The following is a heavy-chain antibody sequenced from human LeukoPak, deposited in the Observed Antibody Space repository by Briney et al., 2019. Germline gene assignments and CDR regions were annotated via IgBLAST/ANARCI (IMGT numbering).Heavy chain of an antibody. V-gene: IGHV7-4-1*02. CDR1: GYTFTSYA. CDR3: ARAIQTTIFKVTTNNWFDP. Sequence: ASVKVSCKASGYTFTSYAMNWVRQAPGQGLEWMGWINTNTGNPTYAQGFTGRFVFSLDTSVSTAYLQISSLRAEDTAVYYCARAIQTTIFKVTTNNWFDPWGQGTLVTVSS. D-gene: IGHD4-17*01. CDR2: INTNTGNP. J-gene: IGHJ5*02.